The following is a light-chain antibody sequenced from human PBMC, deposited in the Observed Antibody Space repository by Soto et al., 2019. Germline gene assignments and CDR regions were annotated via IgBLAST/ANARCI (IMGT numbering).Light chain of an antibody. J-gene: IGLJ2*01. V-gene: IGLV2-14*01. CDR1: SXXVGGYDY. Sequence: QSVLTPPASVSGSPGQSITISCTGTSXXVGGYDYVSWYQHHPGKVPKLIDYEVSKRPSVVSHRFSASKSGNTASLTISGLQTEDEADYYCSSYTTTSAMVFGGGTKVTVL. CDR3: SSYTTTSAMV. CDR2: EVS.